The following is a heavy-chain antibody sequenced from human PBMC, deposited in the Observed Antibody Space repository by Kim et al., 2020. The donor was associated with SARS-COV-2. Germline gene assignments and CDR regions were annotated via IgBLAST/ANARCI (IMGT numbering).Heavy chain of an antibody. V-gene: IGHV3-30*18. Sequence: GGSLRLSCAASGFTFSSYGMHWVRQAPGKGLEWVAVISYDVSNKYYANSVKGRFTISRDNSKTTLYLQMNSLRAEDTAVYYCAKSGILWFRELSASNWFDPWGQGTLVTVSS. CDR3: AKSGILWFRELSASNWFDP. D-gene: IGHD3-10*01. CDR2: ISYDVSNK. J-gene: IGHJ5*02. CDR1: GFTFSSYG.